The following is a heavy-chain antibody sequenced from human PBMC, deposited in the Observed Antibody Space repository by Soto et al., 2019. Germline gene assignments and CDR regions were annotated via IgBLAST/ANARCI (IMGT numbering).Heavy chain of an antibody. D-gene: IGHD7-27*01. CDR1: GFSFSISP. J-gene: IGHJ4*02. CDR2: ISYDGTNK. V-gene: IGHV3-30-3*01. Sequence: GGSLRLSCAASGFSFSISPMHWVRKAPGKGPEWVALISYDGTNKFYADSVKGRFTISRDNSKSTLYLQVDSLRPEDAAVYYCARDPKTSGGQHWAFNYFDSWGQGTLVTVSS. CDR3: ARDPKTSGGQHWAFNYFDS.